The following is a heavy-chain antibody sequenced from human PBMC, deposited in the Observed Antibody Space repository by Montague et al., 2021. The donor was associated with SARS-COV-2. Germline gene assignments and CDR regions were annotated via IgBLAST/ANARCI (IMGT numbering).Heavy chain of an antibody. V-gene: IGHV4-39*07. Sequence: SETLSLTCTVSGASIRSSDHYWGWIRQPPGKGLEWIGSIYYTGSRYYTPSLTSRLTISVDTSRYQFSLELTSVTAADTAIYHCARAGGFDNSGYVGRLRTYYFDYWGQGLLVTVSS. CDR3: ARAGGFDNSGYVGRLRTYYFDY. CDR2: IYYTGSR. J-gene: IGHJ4*02. CDR1: GASIRSSDHY. D-gene: IGHD3-22*01.